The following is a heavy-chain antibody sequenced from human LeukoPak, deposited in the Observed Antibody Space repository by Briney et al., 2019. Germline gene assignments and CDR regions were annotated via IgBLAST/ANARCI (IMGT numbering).Heavy chain of an antibody. CDR1: GGSFSGYY. CDR2: IYYSGST. V-gene: IGHV4-59*01. Sequence: SETLSLTCAVYGGSFSGYYWSWIRQPPGKGLEWIGYIYYSGSTNYNPSLKSRVTISVDTSKNQFSLKLSSVTAADTAVYYCARGRRPSVWGSYRYRPYYFDYWGQGTLVTVSS. D-gene: IGHD3-16*02. J-gene: IGHJ4*02. CDR3: ARGRRPSVWGSYRYRPYYFDY.